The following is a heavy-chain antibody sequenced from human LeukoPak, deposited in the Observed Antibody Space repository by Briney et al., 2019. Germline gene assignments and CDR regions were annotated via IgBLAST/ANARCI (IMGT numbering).Heavy chain of an antibody. CDR2: IWYDGSNK. Sequence: GGSLRLSCAASGFTFSSYGMHWVRQAPGKGLEWVAVIWYDGSNKYYADSVKGRFTISRDNSKNTLYLQMNSLRAEDTAVYYCARDPQAGLSAPGVTAGGAFDYWGQGTLVTVSS. CDR3: ARDPQAGLSAPGVTAGGAFDY. D-gene: IGHD2-21*02. V-gene: IGHV3-33*01. J-gene: IGHJ4*02. CDR1: GFTFSSYG.